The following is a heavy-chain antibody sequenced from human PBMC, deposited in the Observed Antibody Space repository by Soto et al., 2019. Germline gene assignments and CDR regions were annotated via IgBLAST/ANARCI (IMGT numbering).Heavy chain of an antibody. CDR2: ISGSGGST. Sequence: EVQLLESGGGLVQPGGSLRLSCAASGFTFSSYAMSWVRQAPGKGLEWVSAISGSGGSTYYADSVKGRFTISRDNSKNTLYLQMNSLRAEDTAVYYCAKDLNWFDDLWSGYSRGGVGFDYWGQGTLVTVSS. CDR3: AKDLNWFDDLWSGYSRGGVGFDY. V-gene: IGHV3-23*01. D-gene: IGHD3-3*01. J-gene: IGHJ4*02. CDR1: GFTFSSYA.